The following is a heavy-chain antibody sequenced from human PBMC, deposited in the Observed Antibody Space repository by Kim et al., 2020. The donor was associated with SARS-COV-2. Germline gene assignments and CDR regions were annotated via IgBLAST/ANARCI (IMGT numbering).Heavy chain of an antibody. J-gene: IGHJ6*02. D-gene: IGHD3-10*01. V-gene: IGHV3-30*01. Sequence: ADSVKGRFTISRDNSKNTQYLEMKSLRAEDTAVDYCARARGGVYYYGMDVWGQGTTVTVSS. CDR3: ARARGGVYYYGMDV.